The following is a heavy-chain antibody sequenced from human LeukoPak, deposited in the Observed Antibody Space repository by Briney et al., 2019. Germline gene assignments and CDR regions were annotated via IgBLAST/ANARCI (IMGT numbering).Heavy chain of an antibody. CDR3: ARGGNYYGSNWFDP. CDR1: AFSLNAYN. D-gene: IGHD3-10*01. J-gene: IGHJ5*02. CDR2: ISYTGTYI. V-gene: IGHV3-21*01. Sequence: GGSLRLSCAASAFSLNAYNMNWVRQAPGKGLEWVSSISYTGTYIYYADSVKGRFTISRDNAQNSLYLQMNSLRAEDTAVYYCARGGNYYGSNWFDPWGQGTLVTVSS.